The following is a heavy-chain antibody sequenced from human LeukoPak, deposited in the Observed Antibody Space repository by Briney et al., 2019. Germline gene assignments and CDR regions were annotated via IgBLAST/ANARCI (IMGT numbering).Heavy chain of an antibody. D-gene: IGHD2-2*01. J-gene: IGHJ5*02. CDR3: AHSLRYCSSASCPNWFDP. V-gene: IGHV2-5*02. Sequence: VSGPTLVNPTQTLTLTCTFSGFSLSTSGVGVGWIRQPPGKALEWLALIYWDDDKRSSPSLKSRLTITKDSSKNQVVLTMTNMDPVDTATYYCAHSLRYCSSASCPNWFDPWGQGTLVTVSS. CDR1: GFSLSTSGVG. CDR2: IYWDDDK.